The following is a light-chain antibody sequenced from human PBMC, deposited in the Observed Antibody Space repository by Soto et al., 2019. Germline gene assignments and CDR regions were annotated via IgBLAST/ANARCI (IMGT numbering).Light chain of an antibody. Sequence: IVLTQSPGTLSLSPGDRATLSCRASHSMSNSNLAWYQHKPGQAPRLLIYGASGRAAGVAERFSGSGSGTQFTLTISRLEPEDFAVYYCQYYDTSRTFAQGTRVEI. CDR3: QYYDTSRT. CDR2: GAS. CDR1: HSMSNSN. V-gene: IGKV3-20*01. J-gene: IGKJ1*01.